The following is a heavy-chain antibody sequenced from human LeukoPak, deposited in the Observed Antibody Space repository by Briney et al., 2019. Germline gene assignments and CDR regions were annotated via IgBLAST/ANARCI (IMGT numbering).Heavy chain of an antibody. CDR3: ARDTIFGVVIPNSYFDY. CDR2: IKQDGSEK. J-gene: IGHJ4*02. D-gene: IGHD3-3*01. CDR1: GFTFSSYW. V-gene: IGHV3-7*01. Sequence: GGSLRLSCAASGFTFSSYWMSWVRQAPGKGLEWVASIKQDGSEKYYVDSVKGRFTISRDNAKNSLYLQMNSLRAEDTAVYYCARDTIFGVVIPNSYFDYWGQGTLVTVSS.